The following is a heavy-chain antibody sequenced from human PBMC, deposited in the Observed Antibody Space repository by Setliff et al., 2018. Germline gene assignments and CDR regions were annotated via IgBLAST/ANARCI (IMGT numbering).Heavy chain of an antibody. CDR3: AGSFSRREKFLLDY. J-gene: IGHJ4*02. CDR1: GGSISSSDYY. V-gene: IGHV4-39*07. Sequence: SETLSLTCAVSGGSISSSDYYWGWIRQPPGKGLEWIGSIYNNGSTYYNPSLKSRVTISMDTSKNQFSLKVSSVTAADTAVYYCAGSFSRREKFLLDYWGQGALVTVSS. CDR2: IYNNGST.